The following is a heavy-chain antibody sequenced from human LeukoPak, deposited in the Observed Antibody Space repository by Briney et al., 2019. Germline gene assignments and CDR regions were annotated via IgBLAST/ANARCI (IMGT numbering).Heavy chain of an antibody. D-gene: IGHD4/OR15-4a*01. CDR1: GFTFSNYW. J-gene: IGHJ4*02. Sequence: PGGSLRLACAASGFTFSNYWMSWVRQAPGKGLEWVANIKQDGSEKYYVDSVKGRFTISRDNAKNSLYLQMNSLRAEDTAVYYCAGDDYGGTKYWGQGTLVTVSS. CDR3: AGDDYGGTKY. CDR2: IKQDGSEK. V-gene: IGHV3-7*01.